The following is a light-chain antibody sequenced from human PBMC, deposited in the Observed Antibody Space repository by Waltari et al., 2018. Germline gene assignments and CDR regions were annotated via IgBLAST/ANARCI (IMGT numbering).Light chain of an antibody. J-gene: IGKJ3*01. CDR3: QQYYSPFT. Sequence: DIVMTQSPDSLAVSLGERAIINCKSSQSVFYSANNRNYLAWYQPKPGQPPKLRIFWASTRESGVPDRFSGSGSGTDFTLTISSLQAEDVAVYYCQQYYSPFTFGPGTKVDIK. CDR2: WAS. V-gene: IGKV4-1*01. CDR1: QSVFYSANNRNY.